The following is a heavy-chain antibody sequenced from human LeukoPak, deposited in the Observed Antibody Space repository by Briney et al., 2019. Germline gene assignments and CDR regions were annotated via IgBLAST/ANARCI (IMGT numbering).Heavy chain of an antibody. J-gene: IGHJ6*02. D-gene: IGHD1-1*01. CDR2: ISGSGGST. CDR1: GFTFSSYA. Sequence: PGGSLRLSCAASGFTFSSYAMSWVRQAPGKGLEWVSAISGSGGSTYYADSVKGRFTISRDNSKNTLYPQMSSLRAEDTAVYYCAKEWMGGTTGQYYYYGMDVWGQGTTVTVSS. V-gene: IGHV3-23*01. CDR3: AKEWMGGTTGQYYYYGMDV.